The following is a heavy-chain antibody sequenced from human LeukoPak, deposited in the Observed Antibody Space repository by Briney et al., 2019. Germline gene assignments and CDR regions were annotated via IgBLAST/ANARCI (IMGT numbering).Heavy chain of an antibody. CDR3: ARTSPRYYGSRMDV. V-gene: IGHV1-8*01. CDR2: MNPNSGNT. J-gene: IGHJ6*02. D-gene: IGHD3-10*01. CDR1: GYTFTSYD. Sequence: ASVKVSCKASGYTFTSYDINWVRQATGQGLEWMGWMNPNSGNTGYAQKFQGRVTMTRNTSVNTVYMELSSLRSEDTAIYYCARTSPRYYGSRMDVWGQGTTVTVSS.